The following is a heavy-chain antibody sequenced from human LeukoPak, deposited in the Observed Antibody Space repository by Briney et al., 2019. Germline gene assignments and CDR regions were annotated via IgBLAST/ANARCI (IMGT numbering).Heavy chain of an antibody. CDR2: LNAGNGLT. J-gene: IGHJ4*02. CDR3: ARVGMTTVTTSDY. CDR1: GYTFITYV. V-gene: IGHV1-3*01. Sequence: GASVKVSCKASGYTFITYVMHWVRQAPGQRLEWMGWLNAGNGLTKYSQKFQGTVTITRDTSASTAYMELSSLRSEDTAVYYCARVGMTTVTTSDYWGQGTLVTVSS. D-gene: IGHD4-17*01.